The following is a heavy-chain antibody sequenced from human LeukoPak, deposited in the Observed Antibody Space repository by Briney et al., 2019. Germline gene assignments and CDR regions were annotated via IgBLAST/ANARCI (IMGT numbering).Heavy chain of an antibody. D-gene: IGHD1-26*01. V-gene: IGHV4-38-2*02. CDR2: IYHSGST. CDR1: GYSISSGYY. CDR3: AGVEWELRHWFDP. Sequence: SETLSLTCTVSGYSISSGYYWGWIRQPPGKGLEWIGSIYHSGSTYYNPSLKSRVTISVDTSKNQFSLKLSSVTAADTALYYCAGVEWELRHWFDPWGQGTLVTVSS. J-gene: IGHJ5*02.